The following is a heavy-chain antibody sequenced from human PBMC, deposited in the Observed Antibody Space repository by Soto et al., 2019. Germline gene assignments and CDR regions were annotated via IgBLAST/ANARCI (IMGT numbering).Heavy chain of an antibody. CDR2: IYYSGST. J-gene: IGHJ5*02. D-gene: IGHD2-15*01. V-gene: IGHV4-59*08. Sequence: PSETLSLTCTVSGGSISSYYWSWIRQPPGKGLEWIGYIYYSGSTNYNPSLKSRVTISVDTSKNQFSLKLSSVTAADTAVYYCARHPCSSGGSCLRFDPWGQGTLVTVSS. CDR3: ARHPCSSGGSCLRFDP. CDR1: GGSISSYY.